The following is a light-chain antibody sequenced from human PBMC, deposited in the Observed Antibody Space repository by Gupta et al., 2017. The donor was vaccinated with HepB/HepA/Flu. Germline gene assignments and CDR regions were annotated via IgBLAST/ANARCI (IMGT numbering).Light chain of an antibody. CDR2: WAS. CDR1: QSVFYSTNNKNY. V-gene: IGKV4-1*01. CDR3: QQYYSSPYT. Sequence: DIVMTQSPDSLAVSLGERATINCKSSQSVFYSTNNKNYLSWYRQKPGQPPKLLIYWASTRESGVRDRFSGSGSGTDFTLTISSLQAEDVAVYYCQQYYSSPYTFGQGTKLEIK. J-gene: IGKJ2*01.